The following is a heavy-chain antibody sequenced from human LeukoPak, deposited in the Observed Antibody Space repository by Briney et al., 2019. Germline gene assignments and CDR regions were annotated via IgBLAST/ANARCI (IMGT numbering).Heavy chain of an antibody. J-gene: IGHJ4*02. CDR1: RGSISSYY. D-gene: IGHD2-2*01. CDR3: AGGSRCCSTTSCSSFDY. V-gene: IGHV4-59*03. Sequence: SETLSLTCTVSRGSISSYYWNWIRQPPRGGLEWIGYMFHSGSPNYNPSLKSRVAISIDTSKNQFSLKLSSVTAADTAVYYCAGGSRCCSTTSCSSFDYWGQGTLVTVSS. CDR2: MFHSGSP.